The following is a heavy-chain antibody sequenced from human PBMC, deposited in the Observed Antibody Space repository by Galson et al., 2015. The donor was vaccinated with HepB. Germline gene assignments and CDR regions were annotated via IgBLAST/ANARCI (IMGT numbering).Heavy chain of an antibody. Sequence: SLRLSCAAFGFTVSTSSMHWIRQATGKGLEWVALISFAGDKKHYTDSVKGRFIISRDNSKNTLYLEMNSLTTDDTAVYYCAREGSAKKLDYWGQGALVSVPS. J-gene: IGHJ4*02. D-gene: IGHD1-26*01. V-gene: IGHV3-30-3*01. CDR2: ISFAGDKK. CDR1: GFTVSTSS. CDR3: AREGSAKKLDY.